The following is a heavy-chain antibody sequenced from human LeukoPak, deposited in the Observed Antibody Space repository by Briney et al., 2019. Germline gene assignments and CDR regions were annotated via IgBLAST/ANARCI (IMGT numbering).Heavy chain of an antibody. J-gene: IGHJ4*02. V-gene: IGHV3-48*01. D-gene: IGHD4-17*01. CDR2: ISGRSDTI. CDR3: VREVYGDYALDY. CDR1: GFTFSSYN. Sequence: GGSLRLSCAASGFTFSSYNMNWVRQAPGKGLEWVSYISGRSDTIYYADSVKGRFIISRDNARNSLSLQMDSLRVEDTAVYYCVREVYGDYALDYWGQGTLVTVSS.